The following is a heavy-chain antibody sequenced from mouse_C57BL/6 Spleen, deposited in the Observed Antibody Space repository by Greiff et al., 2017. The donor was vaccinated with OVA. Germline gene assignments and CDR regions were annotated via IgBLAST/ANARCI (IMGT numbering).Heavy chain of an antibody. V-gene: IGHV1-59*01. J-gene: IGHJ1*03. Sequence: QVQLQQPGAELVRPGPSVKLSCKASGYTFTSYWMHWVKQRPGQGLEWIGLIDPSDSYTNYNQKFKGKATLTVDTSSSTAYMQLSSLTSEDSAVYYCARDTTVVDVWGTGTTVTVSS. CDR3: ARDTTVVDV. D-gene: IGHD1-1*01. CDR2: IDPSDSYT. CDR1: GYTFTSYW.